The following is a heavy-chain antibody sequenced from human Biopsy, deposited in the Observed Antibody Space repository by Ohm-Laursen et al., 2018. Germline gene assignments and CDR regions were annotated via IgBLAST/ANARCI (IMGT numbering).Heavy chain of an antibody. V-gene: IGHV4-34*01. CDR1: GGSFSGYY. CDR3: ARGRLRAVARFDY. D-gene: IGHD6-19*01. J-gene: IGHJ4*02. Sequence: TLSLTCAVYGGSFSGYYWSWIRQPPGKGLEWIGEINHSGSTNYNPSLKSRVTISVATSKNQFSLKLSSVTAADTAVYYCARGRLRAVARFDYWGQGTLVTVSS. CDR2: INHSGST.